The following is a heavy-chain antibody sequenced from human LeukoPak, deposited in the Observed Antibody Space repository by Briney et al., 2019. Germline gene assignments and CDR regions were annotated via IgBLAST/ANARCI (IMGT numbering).Heavy chain of an antibody. V-gene: IGHV3-21*01. CDR1: GFTFSSYS. J-gene: IGHJ3*02. CDR2: ISSSSSYI. D-gene: IGHD6-19*01. CDR3: ARWYSSGWYAAFDI. Sequence: GGSLRLSCAASGFTFSSYSMNWVRQAPGRGLEWVSSISSSSSYIYYADSVKGRFTIPRDNAKNSLYLQMNSLRAEDTAVYYCARWYSSGWYAAFDIWGQGTMVTVSS.